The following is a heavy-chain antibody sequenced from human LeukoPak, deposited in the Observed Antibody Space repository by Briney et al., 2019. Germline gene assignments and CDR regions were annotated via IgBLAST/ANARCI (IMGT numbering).Heavy chain of an antibody. Sequence: ASVKVSCKASGYTFTSYGISWVRQAPGQGLEWMGWISTYNGDTNYAEKLQGRVTMTTDTSTSTAYMELRSLRSDDTAVYYCARQRGSGWQDYWGRGTLVTVSS. CDR2: ISTYNGDT. D-gene: IGHD6-19*01. J-gene: IGHJ4*02. V-gene: IGHV1-18*01. CDR3: ARQRGSGWQDY. CDR1: GYTFTSYG.